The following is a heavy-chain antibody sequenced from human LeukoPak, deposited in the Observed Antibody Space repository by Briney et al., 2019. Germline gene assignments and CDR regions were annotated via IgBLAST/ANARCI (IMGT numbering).Heavy chain of an antibody. Sequence: PSETLSLTCTVSGGSISRGGYYWSWIRQPPGKGLEWIGEINHSGSTNYNPSLKSRVTISVDTSKNQFSLKLSSVTAADTAVYYCAVRNWNYGFRYFDYWGQGTLVTVSS. CDR1: GGSISRGGYY. D-gene: IGHD1-7*01. CDR3: AVRNWNYGFRYFDY. J-gene: IGHJ4*02. V-gene: IGHV4-34*01. CDR2: INHSGST.